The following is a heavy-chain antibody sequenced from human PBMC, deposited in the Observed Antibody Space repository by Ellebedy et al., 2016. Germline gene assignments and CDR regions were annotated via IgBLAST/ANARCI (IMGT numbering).Heavy chain of an antibody. CDR1: GGSISSYY. Sequence: SETLSLTCTVSGGSISSYYWSWIRQPPGKGLEWIGYFYYSGSTNYNPSLKSRVTISVDTSKNQLSLKLSSVTAADTAVYYCARLGSNRSAFDIWGQGTMVTVSS. CDR2: FYYSGST. J-gene: IGHJ3*02. V-gene: IGHV4-59*08. D-gene: IGHD4-11*01. CDR3: ARLGSNRSAFDI.